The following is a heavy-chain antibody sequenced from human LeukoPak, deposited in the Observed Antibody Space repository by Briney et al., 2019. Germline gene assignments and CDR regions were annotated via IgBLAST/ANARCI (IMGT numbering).Heavy chain of an antibody. CDR1: GGSTSSYY. CDR3: ARRPAEGYFDY. Sequence: SETLSLTCTVSGGSTSSYYWSWIRQPPGKGLEWIGYIYYSGSTNYNPSLKSRVTISVDTSKNQFSLKLSSVTAADTAVYYCARRPAEGYFDYWGQGTLVTVSS. V-gene: IGHV4-59*01. CDR2: IYYSGST. D-gene: IGHD6-25*01. J-gene: IGHJ4*02.